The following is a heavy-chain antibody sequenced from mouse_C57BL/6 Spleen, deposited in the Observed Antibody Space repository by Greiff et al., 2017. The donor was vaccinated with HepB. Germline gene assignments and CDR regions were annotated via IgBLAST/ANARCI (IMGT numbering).Heavy chain of an antibody. J-gene: IGHJ2*01. CDR1: GFSLSTFGMG. CDR3: ARIGETTVVAPYFDY. CDR2: IWWDDDK. Sequence: QVTLKESGPGILQPSQTLSLTCSFSGFSLSTFGMGVGWLRQPSGKGLEWLAHIWWDDDKYYNPALKSRLTISQDPSKNQVLLKIANVDTADTATYYCARIGETTVVAPYFDYWGQGTTLTVSS. V-gene: IGHV8-8*01. D-gene: IGHD1-1*01.